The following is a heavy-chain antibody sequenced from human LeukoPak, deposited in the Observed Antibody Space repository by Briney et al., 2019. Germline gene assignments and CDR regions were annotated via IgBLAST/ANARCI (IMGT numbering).Heavy chain of an antibody. CDR1: GGSISSGDYY. CDR3: ARDGGEVVTPLPYYYYGMDV. D-gene: IGHD4-23*01. V-gene: IGHV4-30-4*01. Sequence: TSETLSLTCTVSGGSISSGDYYWSWIRHPPGKGLEWIGYIYYSGSTYYNPSLKSRVTISVDTSKNQFSLKLSSVTAADTAVYYCARDGGEVVTPLPYYYYGMDVWGQGTTVTVSS. J-gene: IGHJ6*02. CDR2: IYYSGST.